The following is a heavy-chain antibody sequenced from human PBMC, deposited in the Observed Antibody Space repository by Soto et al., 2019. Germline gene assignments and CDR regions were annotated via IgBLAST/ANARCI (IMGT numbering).Heavy chain of an antibody. CDR2: IIPPVPAV. D-gene: IGHD3-16*01. V-gene: IGHV1-69*13. Sequence: SVKVSCKAAGGFARDNGTSWVRQAPGQGLERMGGIIPPVPAVSYAQKFRRRVTITSAASGNTAYMHLSHLKSEETAMYYCARALRGDLYYFDYWGQGSLVTVSS. CDR3: ARALRGDLYYFDY. CDR1: GGFARDNG. J-gene: IGHJ4*02.